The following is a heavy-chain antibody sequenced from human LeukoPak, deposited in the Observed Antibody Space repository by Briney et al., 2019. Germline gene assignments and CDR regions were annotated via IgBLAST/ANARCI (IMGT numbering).Heavy chain of an antibody. CDR2: IDFDGTDT. Sequence: GGSLRLSCAASGFSFSTYWMHWVRQAPGKGLVWVSRIDFDGTDTVYADSVEGRFTISRDNAKNTLHLQMNSLRAEDTAVYYCARDGDSTVDFDYWGQGTLVTVSS. D-gene: IGHD1-14*01. V-gene: IGHV3-74*01. J-gene: IGHJ4*02. CDR1: GFSFSTYW. CDR3: ARDGDSTVDFDY.